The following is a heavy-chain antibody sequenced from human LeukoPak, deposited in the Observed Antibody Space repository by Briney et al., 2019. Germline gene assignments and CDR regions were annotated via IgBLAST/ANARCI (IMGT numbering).Heavy chain of an antibody. V-gene: IGHV1-18*01. CDR1: GYTFTYYV. CDR3: ARGEKPYDY. D-gene: IGHD1-26*01. Sequence: ASVKVSCKTSGYTFTYYVISWVRQAPGQGLEWMGWINAYNGNTIDAQKFQGRVTMTTDTSTSTAYMELRSLRSDDTAVYYCARGEKPYDYWGQGTLVYVSS. CDR2: INAYNGNT. J-gene: IGHJ4*02.